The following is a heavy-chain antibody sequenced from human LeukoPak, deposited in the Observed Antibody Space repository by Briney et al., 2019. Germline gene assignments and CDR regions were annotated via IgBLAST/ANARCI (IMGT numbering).Heavy chain of an antibody. J-gene: IGHJ4*02. D-gene: IGHD3-3*01. CDR1: GYTFTGYY. CDR3: ARGQGYDFWSGYYFAFDY. V-gene: IGHV1-2*02. CDR2: INPNSGGT. Sequence: GASVKVSCKASGYTFTGYYMHWVRQAPGQGLEWMGWINPNSGGTNYAQKFQGRVTMTRDTSISTAYMELSRLRSDDTAVYYCARGQGYDFWSGYYFAFDYWGQGTLVTVSS.